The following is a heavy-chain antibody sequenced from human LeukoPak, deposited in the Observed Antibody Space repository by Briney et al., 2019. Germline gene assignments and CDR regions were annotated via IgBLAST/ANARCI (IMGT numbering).Heavy chain of an antibody. Sequence: SETLSLTCAVYGGSFSGYYWSWIRQPPGKGLEWIGEINHSGSTNYNPSLKSRVTISVDTSKNQFSLKLSSVTAADPAVYYCASLDGPDYWGQGTLVTVSS. CDR1: GGSFSGYY. D-gene: IGHD1-1*01. CDR2: INHSGST. J-gene: IGHJ4*02. V-gene: IGHV4-34*01. CDR3: ASLDGPDY.